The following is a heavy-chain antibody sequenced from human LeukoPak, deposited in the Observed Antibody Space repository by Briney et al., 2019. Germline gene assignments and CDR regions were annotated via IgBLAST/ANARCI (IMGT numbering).Heavy chain of an antibody. CDR2: ISGSGDDT. CDR3: AKDPLNTLMVSPTFDY. V-gene: IGHV3-23*01. Sequence: QPGGSLRLSCVVSGFPFSSYAMSWVRQAPGKGLEWVSGISGSGDDTYYAASVKGRFIVSRDTSKNTLYLQMNNLRAEDTAVYYCAKDPLNTLMVSPTFDYWGQGTLVTVSS. J-gene: IGHJ4*02. D-gene: IGHD5-18*01. CDR1: GFPFSSYA.